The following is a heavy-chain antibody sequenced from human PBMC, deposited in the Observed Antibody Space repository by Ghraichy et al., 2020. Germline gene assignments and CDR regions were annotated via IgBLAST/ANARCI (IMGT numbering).Heavy chain of an antibody. V-gene: IGHV3-74*01. CDR1: GFTFGKYW. J-gene: IGHJ4*02. CDR2: TNSDGSST. D-gene: IGHD3-10*01. CDR3: AREGFGELFGVDY. Sequence: LSLTCAASGFTFGKYWMHWVRQAPGKGLVWVSRTNSDGSSTTYADSVKGRFTISRDNAKNTLYLQMNSLRAEDTAVYYCAREGFGELFGVDYWDQGALVTVSS.